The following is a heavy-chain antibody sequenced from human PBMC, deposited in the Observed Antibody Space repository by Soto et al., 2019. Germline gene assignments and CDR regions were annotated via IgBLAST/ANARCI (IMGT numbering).Heavy chain of an antibody. D-gene: IGHD2-15*01. Sequence: QVQLQQWGAGLLKPSETLSLTCAVYGGSFSGYYWSWIRQPPGKGLEWIGEINHSGSTNYNPSLKSRVTISVDTSKNQFSLKLSSVTAADTAVYYCVRERYCSGGSCKGWFDPWGQGTLVTVSS. CDR1: GGSFSGYY. J-gene: IGHJ5*02. CDR3: VRERYCSGGSCKGWFDP. CDR2: INHSGST. V-gene: IGHV4-34*01.